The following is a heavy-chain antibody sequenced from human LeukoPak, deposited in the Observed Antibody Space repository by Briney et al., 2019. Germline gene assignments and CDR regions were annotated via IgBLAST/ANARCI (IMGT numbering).Heavy chain of an antibody. Sequence: ASVKVSCKASGYTFKTYGISWVRQAPGRGLEWMGWISAYNGHKNYAQKLQGRVTMTTDTSTSTAYMELRSLRSDDTAVYYCAREDYISSCPDYWGQGTLVTVSS. CDR3: AREDYISSCPDY. CDR2: ISAYNGHK. J-gene: IGHJ4*02. V-gene: IGHV1-18*01. D-gene: IGHD6-13*01. CDR1: GYTFKTYG.